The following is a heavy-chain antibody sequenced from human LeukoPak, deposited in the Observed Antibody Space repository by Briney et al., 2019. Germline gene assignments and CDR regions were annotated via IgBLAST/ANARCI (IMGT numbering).Heavy chain of an antibody. CDR3: ARAPTTIETSDY. J-gene: IGHJ4*02. CDR1: GFTFSSYW. V-gene: IGHV4-4*02. D-gene: IGHD5-12*01. CDR2: IYHSGST. Sequence: GSLRLSCAASGFTFSSYWMSWVRQPPGKGLEWIGEIYHSGSTNYNPSLKSRVTISVDKSKNQFSLKLSSVTAADTAVYYCARAPTTIETSDYWGQGTLVTVSS.